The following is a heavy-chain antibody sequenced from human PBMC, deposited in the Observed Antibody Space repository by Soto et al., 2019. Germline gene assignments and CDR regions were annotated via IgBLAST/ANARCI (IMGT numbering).Heavy chain of an antibody. CDR2: MSHDGSNS. CDR3: ARPGSGYDVLTGRYFYYFHTMDV. Sequence: QVQLVESGGGVVQPGRSLRLSCAASGFTFSSYAMHWVRQAPGKGLEWVAVMSHDGSNSDYADSVKGRFTISRDNSKNTLFLQMNSLRTEDTAVYYCARPGSGYDVLTGRYFYYFHTMDVWGQGTTVTVSS. J-gene: IGHJ6*02. CDR1: GFTFSSYA. D-gene: IGHD3-9*01. V-gene: IGHV3-30-3*01.